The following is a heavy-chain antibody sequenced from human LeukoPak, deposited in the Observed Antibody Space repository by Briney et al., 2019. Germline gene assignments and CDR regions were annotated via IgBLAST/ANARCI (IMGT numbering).Heavy chain of an antibody. CDR1: GYSITSGYY. CDR2: VYHSGST. J-gene: IGHJ5*02. D-gene: IGHD6-13*01. CDR3: ARAGRAAADNWFDP. V-gene: IGHV4-38-2*01. Sequence: SETLSLTCAVSGYSITSGYYWGWIRPPPGKGLGWIGSVYHSGSTYYNPSLKSRVTMSVDTSKNQFSLKLNSVTAADTAVYYCARAGRAAADNWFDPWGQGTLVTVSS.